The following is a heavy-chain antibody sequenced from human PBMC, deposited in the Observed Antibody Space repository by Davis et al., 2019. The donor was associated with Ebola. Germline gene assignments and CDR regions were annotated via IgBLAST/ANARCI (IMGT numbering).Heavy chain of an antibody. CDR1: GFTFSSYA. Sequence: GESLKISCAASGFTFSSYAMSWVRQAPGKGLEWVSAISGSGGSTYYADSVKGRFTISRDNAKNSLYLQMNSLRAEDTAVYYCARGWIQLWTRKLKGFDYWGQGTLVTVSS. CDR2: ISGSGGST. CDR3: ARGWIQLWTRKLKGFDY. V-gene: IGHV3-23*01. J-gene: IGHJ4*02. D-gene: IGHD5-18*01.